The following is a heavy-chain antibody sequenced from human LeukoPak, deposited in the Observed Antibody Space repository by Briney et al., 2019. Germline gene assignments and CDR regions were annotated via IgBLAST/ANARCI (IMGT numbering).Heavy chain of an antibody. CDR2: ISGSGGRT. Sequence: GGSLRLSCAASGFTFSSYGMSWVRQAPGKGLEWVSAISGSGGRTFYADSVKGRFTISRDNSKNTLYLQMNRLRAEDTAIYYCAKDSRSSGWYNWFDPWGQGTLVTVSS. J-gene: IGHJ5*02. CDR3: AKDSRSSGWYNWFDP. V-gene: IGHV3-23*01. CDR1: GFTFSSYG. D-gene: IGHD6-19*01.